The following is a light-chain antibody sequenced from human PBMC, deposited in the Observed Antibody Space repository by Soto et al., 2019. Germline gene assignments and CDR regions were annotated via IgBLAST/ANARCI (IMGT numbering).Light chain of an antibody. Sequence: EFVLTQSPGTLSLSPGERATLSCRASQTVRNNYLAWYQQKPGQAPRLLIYGASSRATGIPDRFSGSGSETDFTLTISRLEPEDFAMYYCQQYGTSPWTFGQGTKVDIK. V-gene: IGKV3-20*01. CDR3: QQYGTSPWT. J-gene: IGKJ1*01. CDR2: GAS. CDR1: QTVRNNY.